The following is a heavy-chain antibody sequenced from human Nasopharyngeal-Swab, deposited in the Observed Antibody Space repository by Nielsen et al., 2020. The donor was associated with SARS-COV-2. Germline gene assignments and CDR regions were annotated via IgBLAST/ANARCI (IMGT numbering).Heavy chain of an antibody. Sequence: GESLKISCKASGYNFANFWIAWVRRMPGKGLEWMGIIYPGDSDTRYSPSFQGQATISADKSINTAYLQWSSLKASDTAMYYCARTAIEGGYYRGDAFDIWGQGTMVTVSS. J-gene: IGHJ3*02. V-gene: IGHV5-51*01. CDR1: GYNFANFW. CDR3: ARTAIEGGYYRGDAFDI. D-gene: IGHD3-22*01. CDR2: IYPGDSDT.